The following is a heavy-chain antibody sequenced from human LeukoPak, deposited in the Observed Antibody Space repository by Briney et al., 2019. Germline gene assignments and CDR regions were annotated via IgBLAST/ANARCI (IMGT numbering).Heavy chain of an antibody. D-gene: IGHD2-2*01. CDR2: KYYSGSA. CDR1: GVSISDGRYY. CDR3: ATPYCSSLSCLDVFNI. J-gene: IGHJ3*02. V-gene: IGHV4-31*03. Sequence: PSQTLSLTCSVSGVSISDGRYYWTWIRQRPGKGLEWIGYKYYSGSAKYNPSLKSRLTTSIDTPKNQFSLHLSSVTAADTAIYYCATPYCSSLSCLDVFNIWGQGTMVTVSS.